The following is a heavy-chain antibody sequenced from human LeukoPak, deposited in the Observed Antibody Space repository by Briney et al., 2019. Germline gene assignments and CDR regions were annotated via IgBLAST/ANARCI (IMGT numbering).Heavy chain of an antibody. Sequence: KAGGSLRLSCAASGFTFSSYWMSWVRQPPGKGLEWIGSIYYSGSTYYNPSLKSRVTISVDTSKNQFSLKLSSVTAADTAVYYCAPLRLGDGYNHDGDYWGQGTLVTVSS. J-gene: IGHJ4*02. CDR2: IYYSGST. D-gene: IGHD5-24*01. V-gene: IGHV4-39*07. CDR1: GFTFSSYW. CDR3: APLRLGDGYNHDGDY.